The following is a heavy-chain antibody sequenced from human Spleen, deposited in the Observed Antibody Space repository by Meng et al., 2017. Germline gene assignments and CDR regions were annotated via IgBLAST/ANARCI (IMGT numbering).Heavy chain of an antibody. CDR3: ARGRPYCSDGSCYRHFDL. D-gene: IGHD2-15*01. CDR2: ISYDGRDT. J-gene: IGHJ2*01. CDR1: GFTFSSYG. Sequence: GESLKISCAASGFTFSSYGMHWVRQAPGKGLEWVAVISYDGRDTYYADSVKGRFTISRDNAKNSLYMQMNTLRAEDTAVYYCARGRPYCSDGSCYRHFDLWGRGTLVTVSS. V-gene: IGHV3-30*12.